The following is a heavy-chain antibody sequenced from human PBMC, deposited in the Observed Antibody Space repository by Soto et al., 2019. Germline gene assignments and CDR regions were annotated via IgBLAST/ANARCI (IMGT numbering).Heavy chain of an antibody. CDR2: ISAHNGKT. CDR1: GNIFTRYS. V-gene: IGHV1-18*01. J-gene: IGHJ6*02. Sequence: QVQLVQSRPEVKKPGASVKVSCKASGNIFTRYSFAWVRQAPGQGLEWMGWISAHNGKTNYAERFQGRVTMTTDTSTNTAYLELRSLTSDDSAVYYCARGPRGCNDVNCRLTQTHHDYGMDVWGQGTTVTVSS. CDR3: ARGPRGCNDVNCRLTQTHHDYGMDV. D-gene: IGHD2-15*01.